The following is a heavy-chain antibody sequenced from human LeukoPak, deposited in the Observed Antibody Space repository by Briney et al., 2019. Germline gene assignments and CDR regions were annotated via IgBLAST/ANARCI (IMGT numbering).Heavy chain of an antibody. CDR1: GYRFTSYW. CDR3: ARAAYDFWSGRFDP. Sequence: GEPLKISCKGSGYRFTSYWIGWVRQMPGKGLEWMGIIYPGDSGTRYSPSFQGQVTISADKSISTAYLQWSSLKASDTAMYYCARAAYDFWSGRFDPWGQGTLVTVSS. D-gene: IGHD3-3*01. J-gene: IGHJ5*02. V-gene: IGHV5-51*01. CDR2: IYPGDSGT.